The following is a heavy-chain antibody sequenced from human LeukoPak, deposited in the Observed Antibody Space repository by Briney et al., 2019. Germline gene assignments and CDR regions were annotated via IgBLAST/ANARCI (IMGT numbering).Heavy chain of an antibody. V-gene: IGHV3-30*18. J-gene: IGHJ4*02. CDR2: ISYDGSNK. CDR3: AKERWLRFFDY. D-gene: IGHD5-12*01. CDR1: GFTYISYG. Sequence: GRSLRLSCAASGFTYISYGMHWVRQAPGKGLEWVAVISYDGSNKNYADSVKGRFTISRDNSKNTLYLEMNSLRAEDTAVYYCAKERWLRFFDYWGQGTLVTVSS.